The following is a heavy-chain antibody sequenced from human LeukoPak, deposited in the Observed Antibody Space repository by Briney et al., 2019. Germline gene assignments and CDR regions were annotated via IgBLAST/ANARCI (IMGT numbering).Heavy chain of an antibody. CDR2: IKSKTDGGTT. CDR1: GFTFSNAW. J-gene: IGHJ4*02. CDR3: TTDRRELLRVEPYDC. Sequence: PGGSLRLSCAASGFTFSNAWMSWVRQAPGKGLEWVGRIKSKTDGGTTDYAAPVKGRFTISRDDSKNTLYLQMNSLKTADTAVYYCTTDRRELLRVEPYDCWGQGTLVTVSS. D-gene: IGHD1-26*01. V-gene: IGHV3-15*01.